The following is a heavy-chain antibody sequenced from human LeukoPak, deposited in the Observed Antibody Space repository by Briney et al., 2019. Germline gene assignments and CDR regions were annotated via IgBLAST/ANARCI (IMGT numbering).Heavy chain of an antibody. CDR2: INSDGSST. J-gene: IGHJ4*02. CDR1: GFTFSSYW. V-gene: IGHV3-74*01. CDR3: ARDYDYGDSGFDY. D-gene: IGHD4-17*01. Sequence: GGSLRLSCAASGFTFSSYWMHWVRHAPGKGLVWVSRINSDGSSTIYADSVKGRFTISRDNAKNTLYLQMNSLRAEDTAVYYCARDYDYGDSGFDYWGQGTLVTVSS.